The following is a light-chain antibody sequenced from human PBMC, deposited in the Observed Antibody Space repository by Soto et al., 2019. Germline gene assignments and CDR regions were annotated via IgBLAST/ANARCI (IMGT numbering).Light chain of an antibody. CDR1: SCDVGGYNY. CDR3: GSYTSSRIYV. J-gene: IGLJ1*01. CDR2: EVS. Sequence: QSVLTQPASVSVSPGQSITISCTGTSCDVGGYNYVSWYQQHPGKAPKLMIYEVSNRPSGVSDRFSGSKSGNTASLTISGLQAEDEADYYCGSYTSSRIYVFXAGTKVTVL. V-gene: IGLV2-14*01.